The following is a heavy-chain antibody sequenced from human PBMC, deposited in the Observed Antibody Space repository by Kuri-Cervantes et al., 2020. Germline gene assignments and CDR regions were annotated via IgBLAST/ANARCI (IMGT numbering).Heavy chain of an antibody. J-gene: IGHJ4*02. CDR2: ISSTTKTI. Sequence: GGSLRLSCEASGFIFSSYGMTWVRQAPGKGLEWISYISSTTKTIYYADSVRGRFTISRDNAKNTLYLQMSSLRAEDTAVYYCAGAPPADIYFDYWGQGTLVTVSS. CDR3: AGAPPADIYFDY. D-gene: IGHD3-9*01. CDR1: GFIFSSYG. V-gene: IGHV3-48*04.